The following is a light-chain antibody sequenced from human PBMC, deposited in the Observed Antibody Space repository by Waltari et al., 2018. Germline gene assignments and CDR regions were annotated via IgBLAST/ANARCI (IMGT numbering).Light chain of an antibody. J-gene: IGKJ1*01. CDR2: GAS. CDR3: QHYVRLPVT. V-gene: IGKV3-20*01. CDR1: QSVSRA. Sequence: EIVLTQSQGTLSLSPGERVTLPCRASQSVSRALAWYQQKPGQAPRLLIYGASSRATGIPDRFSGSGSGTDFSLTISRLEPEDFAVYYCQHYVRLPVTFGQGTKVEIK.